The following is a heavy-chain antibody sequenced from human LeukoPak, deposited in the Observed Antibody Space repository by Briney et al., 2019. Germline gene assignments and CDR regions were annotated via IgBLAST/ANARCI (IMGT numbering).Heavy chain of an antibody. V-gene: IGHV3-30-3*01. D-gene: IGHD1-26*01. CDR3: ARDLSGSYTFDY. CDR2: ISYDGSST. J-gene: IGHJ4*02. Sequence: SGGSLRLSCAASGFTLSNYNMHWVRQAPGKGLECVAFISYDGSSTYYADSFKGRFTISRDNSENTLYLQMNSLRAEDTAVYYCARDLSGSYTFDYWGRGTLHSVAS. CDR1: GFTLSNYN.